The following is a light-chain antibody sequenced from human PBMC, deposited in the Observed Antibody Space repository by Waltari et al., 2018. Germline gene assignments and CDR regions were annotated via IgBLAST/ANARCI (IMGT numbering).Light chain of an antibody. CDR1: QSVLSSSNSNTY. V-gene: IGKV4-1*01. CDR2: WAS. CDR3: HHYYIPPLT. J-gene: IGKJ5*01. Sequence: DIVMTQSPDSLAVSLGERATINCKSSQSVLSSSNSNTYIAWYQQKPGQPPKLLINWASTPGSGVPDRFSGSGSGTEFTLTISSLQAEDVAVYYCHHYYIPPLTFGQGTRLEIK.